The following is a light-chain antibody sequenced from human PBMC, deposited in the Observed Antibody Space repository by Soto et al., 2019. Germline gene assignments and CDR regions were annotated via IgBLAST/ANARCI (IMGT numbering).Light chain of an antibody. J-gene: IGLJ1*01. V-gene: IGLV2-23*01. CDR3: QSYDSGLSDYL. CDR1: KNDIGSYRF. CDR2: EGS. Sequence: QSALTQPASVSGSPGESITISCIGTKNDIGSYRFVSWYQQHPGEAPKLMISEGSKRPSGTSNRFSGSKSGNTASLRISGLQAEDEADYYCQSYDSGLSDYLFGSGTKLTVL.